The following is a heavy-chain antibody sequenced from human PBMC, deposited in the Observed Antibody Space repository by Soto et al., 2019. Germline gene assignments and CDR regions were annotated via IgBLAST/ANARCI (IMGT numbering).Heavy chain of an antibody. J-gene: IGHJ6*02. CDR2: ISGSGGTT. CDR3: AKGGYYYDTAGMDV. CDR1: GFTFNSYA. D-gene: IGHD3-22*01. V-gene: IGHV3-23*01. Sequence: GGSLRLSCAASGFTFNSYAMDWVRQAPGKGLEWVSGISGSGGTTYYADSMKGRFTISRDNSKNTLYLQMNTLRAEDTAVYFCAKGGYYYDTAGMDVWGQGTTVTVSS.